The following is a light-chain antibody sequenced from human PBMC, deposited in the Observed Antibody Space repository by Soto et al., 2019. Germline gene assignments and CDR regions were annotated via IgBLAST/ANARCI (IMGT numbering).Light chain of an antibody. CDR1: QVIGSRY. J-gene: IGKJ2*01. CDR2: GAS. Sequence: EIVMTQSPGTLSLSPGERATISCRASQVIGSRYLAWYHQKSGQAPRLLIYGASSRATGIPDRFSGSGSGTDFTLTISRLESEYFGVYYCQQFGSSIPHTFGQGTKLEIK. V-gene: IGKV3-20*01. CDR3: QQFGSSIPHT.